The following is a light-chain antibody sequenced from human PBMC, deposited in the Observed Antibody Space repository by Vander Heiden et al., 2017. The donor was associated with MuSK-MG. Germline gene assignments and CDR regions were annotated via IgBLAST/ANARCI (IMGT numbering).Light chain of an antibody. CDR2: GTS. CDR3: QQGYSYPYT. J-gene: IGKJ2*01. Sequence: DIQMTQSPSSLSASVGDRLTITCRASQGIHTYLNWYRQKPGGAPEALISGTSTLLTGVSSRISGSGSGTNFTLSITGLQPSDVATYYCQQGYSYPYTFGQGT. V-gene: IGKV1-39*01. CDR1: QGIHTY.